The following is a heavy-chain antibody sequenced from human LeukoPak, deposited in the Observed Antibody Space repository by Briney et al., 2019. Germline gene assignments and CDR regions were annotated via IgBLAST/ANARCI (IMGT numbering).Heavy chain of an antibody. CDR2: IYIDGST. V-gene: IGHV3-66*01. CDR3: ASLRTNTVA. CDR1: AFTVSSHY. J-gene: IGHJ5*02. Sequence: GGSLRLSCAVSAFTVSSHYMSWVRQTPEKGLKWVAVIYIDGSTFYADSVKDRFTISRDNANNTLYLQMSSLRAEDTAVYYRASLRTNTVAWGQGTLVTVSS.